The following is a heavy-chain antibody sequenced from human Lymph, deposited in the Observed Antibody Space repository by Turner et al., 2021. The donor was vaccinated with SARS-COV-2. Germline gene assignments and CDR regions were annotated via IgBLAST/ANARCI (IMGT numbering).Heavy chain of an antibody. Sequence: QVQLQQWGAGLLKPSETLSLTCAVYGGSFSGYYWSWIRQPPGKGLEWIGEIKHSGSTNYNPSLKSRDTISVDTSKKQFSLKLSSVTAADTAVYYCARVWVRWWYFDLWGRGTLVTVSS. D-gene: IGHD7-27*01. J-gene: IGHJ2*01. CDR2: IKHSGST. CDR3: ARVWVRWWYFDL. CDR1: GGSFSGYY. V-gene: IGHV4-34*01.